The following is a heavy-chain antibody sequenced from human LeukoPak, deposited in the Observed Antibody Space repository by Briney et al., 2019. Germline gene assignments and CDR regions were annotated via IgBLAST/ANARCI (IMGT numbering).Heavy chain of an antibody. CDR2: IRSEAHDTTP. D-gene: IGHD5-12*01. CDR3: SRAAGYDFILEY. J-gene: IGHJ4*02. Sequence: PGQSLRLSCTASGFTFGDYGMSWFPQAPGKGLEWVGFIRSEAHDTTPQYGASVQGRFTISKDDSRRIAFLQMSSLKTEDTAVYYCSRAAGYDFILEYWGQGTLVTVSS. V-gene: IGHV3-49*03. CDR1: GFTFGDYG.